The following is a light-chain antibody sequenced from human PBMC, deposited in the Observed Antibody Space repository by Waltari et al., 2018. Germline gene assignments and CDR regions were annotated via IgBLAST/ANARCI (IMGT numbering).Light chain of an antibody. CDR2: GKN. J-gene: IGLJ2*01. Sequence: SSELTQDPAVSVSLGQTVRITCQGERLRLFYVSWFHQKPGQAPALVIYGKNNRPSGIPDRFSASTSGSTASLTITGAQAEDEADYYCHSRDSSGDVIIGGGTKLTVV. CDR1: RLRLFY. V-gene: IGLV3-19*01. CDR3: HSRDSSGDVI.